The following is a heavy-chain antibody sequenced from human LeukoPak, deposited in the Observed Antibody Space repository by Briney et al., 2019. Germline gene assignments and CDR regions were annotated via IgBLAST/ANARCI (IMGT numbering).Heavy chain of an antibody. J-gene: IGHJ6*04. CDR2: IWYGGSNK. Sequence: GRSLRLSCAASGFTFSSYDMHWVRQAPGKGREWVAVIWYGGSNKYYADSVNGRFTISRDNSKSTLYLQMNSLRAEDTAVYYCARDVVRGVIYYYYGMDVWGKGTTVTVSS. D-gene: IGHD3-10*01. CDR1: GFTFSSYD. CDR3: ARDVVRGVIYYYYGMDV. V-gene: IGHV3-33*01.